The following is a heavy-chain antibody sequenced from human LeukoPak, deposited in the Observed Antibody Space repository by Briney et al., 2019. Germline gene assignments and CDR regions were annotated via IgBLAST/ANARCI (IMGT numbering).Heavy chain of an antibody. Sequence: SETLSLTCAVYGGSFSGYYWSCIRQPPGKGLEWIGEINHSGSTNYNPSLESRVTISVDTSKNQFSLKLSSVTAADTSVYYCARARAYYYGSGSRAFDIWGQGTMVTVSS. CDR2: INHSGST. D-gene: IGHD3-10*01. V-gene: IGHV4-34*01. CDR1: GGSFSGYY. CDR3: ARARAYYYGSGSRAFDI. J-gene: IGHJ3*02.